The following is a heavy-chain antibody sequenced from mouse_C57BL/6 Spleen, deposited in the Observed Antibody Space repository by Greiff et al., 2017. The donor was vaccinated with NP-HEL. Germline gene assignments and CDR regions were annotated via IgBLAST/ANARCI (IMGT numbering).Heavy chain of an antibody. CDR1: GYSITNGNHW. J-gene: IGHJ1*03. Sequence: EVKLMESGPALVKPSQTVSLTCTVTGYSITNGNHWWNWIRQVSGSKLEWIGYISSSGSTDSNPSLKSRISITRDTSKNQLFLQLNSVTTEDIATYYCARDREKYDYDDGGYWYFDVWGTGTTVTVSS. CDR3: ARDREKYDYDDGGYWYFDV. D-gene: IGHD2-4*01. CDR2: ISSSGST. V-gene: IGHV3-4*01.